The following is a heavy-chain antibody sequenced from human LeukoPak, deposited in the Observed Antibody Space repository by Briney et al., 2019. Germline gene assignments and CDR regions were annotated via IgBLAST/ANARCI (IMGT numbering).Heavy chain of an antibody. D-gene: IGHD3-3*01. J-gene: IGHJ4*02. V-gene: IGHV4-59*01. CDR1: GGSISSYY. CDR3: ARSGYFDY. Sequence: SETLSPTCTVSGGSISSYYWSWIRQPPGKGLEWIGYIYYSGSTNYNPSLKSRVTISVDTSKNQFSLKLSSVTAADTAVYYCARSGYFDYWGQGTLVTVSS. CDR2: IYYSGST.